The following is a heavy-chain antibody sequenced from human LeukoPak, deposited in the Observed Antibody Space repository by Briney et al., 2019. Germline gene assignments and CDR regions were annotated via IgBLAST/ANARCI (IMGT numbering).Heavy chain of an antibody. V-gene: IGHV3-30*02. Sequence: GGSLRLSCAASGFTFSSYGMHWVRQAPGKGLEWVAFIRYDGSNKYYADSVKGRFTVSRDNSKNTLYLQMNSLRAEDTAVYYCAKDGGYAYNWFDPWGQGTLVTVSS. J-gene: IGHJ5*02. CDR3: AKDGGYAYNWFDP. CDR1: GFTFSSYG. D-gene: IGHD2-8*01. CDR2: IRYDGSNK.